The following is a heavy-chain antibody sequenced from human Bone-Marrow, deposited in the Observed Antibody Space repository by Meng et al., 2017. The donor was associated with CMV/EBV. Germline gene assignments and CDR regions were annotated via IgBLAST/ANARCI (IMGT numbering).Heavy chain of an antibody. CDR2: IRSKANSYAT. J-gene: IGHJ4*02. D-gene: IGHD3-3*01. Sequence: GGSLRLTCAASGFTFSGSAMHWVRQASGKGLEWVGRIRSKANSYATAYAASVKGRFTISRDDSKNTAYLQMNSLKTEDTAVYYCTRLLTTIFGVAVHWGQGTLVTVSS. CDR3: TRLLTTIFGVAVH. V-gene: IGHV3-73*01. CDR1: GFTFSGSA.